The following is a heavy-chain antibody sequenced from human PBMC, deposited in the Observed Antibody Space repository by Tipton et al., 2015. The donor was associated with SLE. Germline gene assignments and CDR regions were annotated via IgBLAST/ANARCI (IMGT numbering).Heavy chain of an antibody. CDR1: GGSISPYY. D-gene: IGHD1-26*01. Sequence: TLSLTCTVSGGSISPYYWSWIRQPPGKALEWIGYIYSSGTTTYNPSLKSRVTISIDTSANQFSLKLSSVTAADTAVYYCAGSSSGSDFDYWGQGTLVTVSS. CDR3: AGSSSGSDFDY. J-gene: IGHJ4*02. CDR2: IYSSGTT. V-gene: IGHV4-4*08.